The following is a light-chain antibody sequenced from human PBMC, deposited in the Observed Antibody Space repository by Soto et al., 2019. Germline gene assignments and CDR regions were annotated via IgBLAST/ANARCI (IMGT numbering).Light chain of an antibody. J-gene: IGKJ1*01. CDR2: GAS. V-gene: IGKV3-20*01. Sequence: EVVLTQSPATLSVSPGECVTLSCRASQGIGDTLAWYQHKPGQTPRLLIYGASSRATGIPDRFSGSGSGTDFTLTISRLEPEDFAVYYCQQYGSSRWTFGQGTKVDI. CDR1: QGIGDT. CDR3: QQYGSSRWT.